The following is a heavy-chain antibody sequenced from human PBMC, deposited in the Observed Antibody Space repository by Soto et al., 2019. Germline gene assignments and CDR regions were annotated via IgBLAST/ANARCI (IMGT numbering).Heavy chain of an antibody. CDR3: AKIKRYGSGSYQPYDAFDI. CDR1: GFTFSSYA. Sequence: PGGSLRLSCAASGFTFSSYAMSWVRQAPGKGLEWVSAISGSGGSTYYADSVKGRFTISRDNSKNTLYLQMNSLRAEDTAVYYCAKIKRYGSGSYQPYDAFDIWGQGTMVTVSS. CDR2: ISGSGGST. D-gene: IGHD3-10*01. V-gene: IGHV3-23*01. J-gene: IGHJ3*02.